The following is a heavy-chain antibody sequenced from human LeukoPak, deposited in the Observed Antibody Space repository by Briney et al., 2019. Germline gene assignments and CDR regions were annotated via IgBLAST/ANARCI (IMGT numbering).Heavy chain of an antibody. CDR3: ARSQIEMRLALVSGSYASFDY. CDR2: IYSGGST. V-gene: IGHV3-53*05. CDR1: GFTVSSNY. Sequence: GGSLRLSCAASGFTVSSNYMSWVRQAPGKGLEWVSVIYSGGSTYYADSVKGRFTISRDNSKNTLYLQMDSLRSEDTAVYYCARSQIEMRLALVSGSYASFDYWGQGTLVTVSS. D-gene: IGHD1-26*01. J-gene: IGHJ4*02.